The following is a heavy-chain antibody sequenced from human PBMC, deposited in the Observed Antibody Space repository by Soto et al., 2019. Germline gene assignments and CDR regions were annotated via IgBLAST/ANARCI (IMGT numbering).Heavy chain of an antibody. CDR2: INSDGSST. CDR3: AIVALTMVRAAHRRYYYYYMDV. D-gene: IGHD3-10*01. J-gene: IGHJ6*03. CDR1: GFTFSSYW. Sequence: EVQLVESGGGLVQPGGSLRLSCAASGFTFSSYWMHWVRQAPGKGLVWVSRINSDGSSTSYADSVKGRFTISRDNAKNTLYLQMNSLRAEDTALYYCAIVALTMVRAAHRRYYYYYMDVWGKGTTVTISS. V-gene: IGHV3-74*01.